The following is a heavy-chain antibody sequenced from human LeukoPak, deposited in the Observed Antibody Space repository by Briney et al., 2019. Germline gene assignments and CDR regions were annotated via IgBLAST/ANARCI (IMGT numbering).Heavy chain of an antibody. D-gene: IGHD3-16*01. CDR3: AIPITSTHGWGSFIFDY. J-gene: IGHJ4*02. CDR1: AYAFTVYY. V-gene: IGHV1-2*02. Sequence: ASVKVSCKASAYAFTVYYMHWVRQAPGQGLEWMGWINPNSGGTNYAQKFQGRVTMTRDTSISTAYMELSRLRSDDRAVYYCAIPITSTHGWGSFIFDYWGQGTLVTVSS. CDR2: INPNSGGT.